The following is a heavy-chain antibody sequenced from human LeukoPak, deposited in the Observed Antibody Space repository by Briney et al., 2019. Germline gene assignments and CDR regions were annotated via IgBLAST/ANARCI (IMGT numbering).Heavy chain of an antibody. Sequence: PLQTLCLTCTVSGGSFSSSSYYWGWIRQPPRKQMLWSVSIYYIVTTSYNPSLKTRVNISVDTSNDQFSLKLSSVTAADTAVYYCARRPYSSSWYIDYWGQGTLVTVSS. CDR3: ARRPYSSSWYIDY. J-gene: IGHJ4*02. D-gene: IGHD6-13*01. CDR2: IYYIVTT. CDR1: GGSFSSSSYY. V-gene: IGHV4-39*01.